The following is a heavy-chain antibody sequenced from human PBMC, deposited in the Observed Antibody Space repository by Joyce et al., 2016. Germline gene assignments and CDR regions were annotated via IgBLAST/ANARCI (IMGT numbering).Heavy chain of an antibody. V-gene: IGHV1-69*01. CDR1: GGTFSTSS. Sequence: QLQLMQSGAEVRKPGSSVTVSCKASGGTFSTSSVNWVRQASGQGIEWMGGIIPVFRATNYAQMCQGRGTITADEPTSTVYMELNRLRFDDTAIYYCATPLLAGATRGPFDYWGQGALVTVSS. CDR3: ATPLLAGATRGPFDY. J-gene: IGHJ4*02. D-gene: IGHD2-15*01. CDR2: IIPVFRAT.